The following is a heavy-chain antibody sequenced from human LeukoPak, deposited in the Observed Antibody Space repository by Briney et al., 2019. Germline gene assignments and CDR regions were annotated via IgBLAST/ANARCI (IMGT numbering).Heavy chain of an antibody. CDR1: AFTFSTYS. CDR3: ARDPHSVTGGGFDY. J-gene: IGHJ4*02. D-gene: IGHD4-17*01. CDR2: ISSSTSYI. V-gene: IGHV3-21*01. Sequence: GGSLRLSCAASAFTFSTYSMNCVRQPPGKWLEWVASISSSTSYIYYAHPVKGRFTISRDNAKNSLYLQMNSLRAEDTAVYYCARDPHSVTGGGFDYWGQGTLVTVSS.